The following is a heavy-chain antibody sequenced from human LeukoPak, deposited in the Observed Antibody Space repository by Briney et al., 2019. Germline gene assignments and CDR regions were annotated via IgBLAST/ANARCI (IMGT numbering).Heavy chain of an antibody. CDR2: IHNSWNT. J-gene: IGHJ3*01. CDR3: ARRFDPYGLDV. Sequence: SETLSLTCSVSGASISGPYYWTWIRQHPGKGLAWIGYIHNSWNTYYDASLESRVVMTLDTSKNQFSLRLTSVTDADTAVYYCARRFDPYGLDVWGQGTMVTVSS. D-gene: IGHD3-10*01. CDR1: GASISGPYY. V-gene: IGHV4-31*03.